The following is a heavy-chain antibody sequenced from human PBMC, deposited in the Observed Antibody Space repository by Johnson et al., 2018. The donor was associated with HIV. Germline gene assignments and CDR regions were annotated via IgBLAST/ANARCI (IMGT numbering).Heavy chain of an antibody. CDR3: ARGHMVRGVTHAFDI. Sequence: VQLVESGGGLVQPGGSLRLSCVASGFSFSSYPMHWVRQAPGRGLEYVARVTNNGDSTYYVNAVEGRFTISRDNSKNTLYLQMNSLRAEDTAVYYCARGHMVRGVTHAFDIWGQGTMVTVSS. J-gene: IGHJ3*02. V-gene: IGHV3-64*01. D-gene: IGHD3-10*01. CDR2: VTNNGDST. CDR1: GFSFSSYP.